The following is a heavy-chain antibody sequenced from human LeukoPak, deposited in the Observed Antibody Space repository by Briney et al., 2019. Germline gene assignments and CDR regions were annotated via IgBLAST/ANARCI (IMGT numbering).Heavy chain of an antibody. CDR1: GGSIRSYY. D-gene: IGHD1-26*01. Sequence: SETLSLTCTVSGGSIRSYYWSWIRQPPGKGLEWIGHVSDSGGTIFNPSLKSRVTISVDTSKNQFSLKLSSVTAADTAVYYCARGRSGSYYRFDYWGQGTLVTVSS. V-gene: IGHV4-59*01. J-gene: IGHJ4*02. CDR3: ARGRSGSYYRFDY. CDR2: VSDSGGT.